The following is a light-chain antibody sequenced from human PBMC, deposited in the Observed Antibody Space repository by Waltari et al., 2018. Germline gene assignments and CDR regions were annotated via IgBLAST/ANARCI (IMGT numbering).Light chain of an antibody. CDR1: SSDVGGFNY. Sequence: QSALTQPASVSGSPGQSITIPCTGTSSDVGGFNYVSGYQQHPGKAPKLMIYEITNRPSGVSNRFSGSKSGNTASLTISGLQAKDEADYYCSSYTSSSAFVVFGGGTKLTVL. J-gene: IGLJ2*01. V-gene: IGLV2-14*01. CDR2: EIT. CDR3: SSYTSSSAFVV.